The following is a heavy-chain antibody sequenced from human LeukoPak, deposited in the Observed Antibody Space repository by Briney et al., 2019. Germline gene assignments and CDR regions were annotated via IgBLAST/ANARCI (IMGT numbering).Heavy chain of an antibody. J-gene: IGHJ5*02. CDR3: ARGSGIRVRGVISWFDP. V-gene: IGHV4-34*01. D-gene: IGHD3-10*01. CDR1: GGSFSGYY. Sequence: SETLSLTCAVYGGSFSGYYWSWIRQPPGKGLEWIGEINHNGSTNYNPSLKSRVTISVDTSKNQFSLKLSSVTAADTAVYYCARGSGIRVRGVISWFDPWGQGTLVTVSS. CDR2: INHNGST.